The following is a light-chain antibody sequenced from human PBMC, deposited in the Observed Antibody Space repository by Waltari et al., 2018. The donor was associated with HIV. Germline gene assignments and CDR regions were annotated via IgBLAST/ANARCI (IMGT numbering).Light chain of an antibody. Sequence: SYVVSQPPSVSVARGKTAAIPCAGNNIGSTTVHWYQQKPGQAPGSVLYYDSDRPSGIPERFSDSISGNTATLTISRVEAGDEADYYCQVWDSSTDHVIFGGGTKLTVL. V-gene: IGLV3-21*04. CDR2: YDS. CDR1: NIGSTT. CDR3: QVWDSSTDHVI. J-gene: IGLJ2*01.